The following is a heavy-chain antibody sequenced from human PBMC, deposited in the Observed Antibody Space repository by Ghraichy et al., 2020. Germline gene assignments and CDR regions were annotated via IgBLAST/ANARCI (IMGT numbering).Heavy chain of an antibody. V-gene: IGHV3-74*01. J-gene: IGHJ4*02. Sequence: GESLNISCAASGFTFSTYWMHWVRQAPGKGLVWVSRLTADGSSTVYADSVKGRFTISRDNAKNTLYLQMNSLRAEDTAVYYCASSPVTTYGTVLDYWGQGTLVTVSS. CDR2: LTADGSST. CDR1: GFTFSTYW. CDR3: ASSPVTTYGTVLDY. D-gene: IGHD4-17*01.